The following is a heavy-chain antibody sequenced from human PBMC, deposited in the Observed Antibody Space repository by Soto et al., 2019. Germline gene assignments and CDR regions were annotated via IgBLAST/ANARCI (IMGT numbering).Heavy chain of an antibody. D-gene: IGHD2-2*01. CDR1: GGTFSSYA. CDR3: ARSHSSSTSCYSCGKDWYFDL. V-gene: IGHV1-69*13. J-gene: IGHJ2*01. Sequence: SVKVSCKASGGTFSSYAISWVRQAPGQGLEWMGGIIPIFGTANYAQKFQGRVTLTADESTSTAYMELSSLRSEDTAVYYCARSHSSSTSCYSCGKDWYFDLWGRGTLVTVSS. CDR2: IIPIFGTA.